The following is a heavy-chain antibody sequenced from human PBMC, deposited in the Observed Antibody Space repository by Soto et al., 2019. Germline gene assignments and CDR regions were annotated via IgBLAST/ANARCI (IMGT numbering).Heavy chain of an antibody. D-gene: IGHD2-15*01. J-gene: IGHJ4*02. CDR2: INYRGST. CDR1: GGSINSGDSY. CDR3: ARDAPGVAPY. V-gene: IGHV4-31*03. Sequence: QVQLQESGPGLVRPSQTLSLICTVSGGSINSGDSYWNWIRQHPEKGLEWIGYINYRGSTFYNPSLKRRILISVDTSKNQSSLKLSSVTAADTAVYYCARDAPGVAPYWGQGTLVTVSS.